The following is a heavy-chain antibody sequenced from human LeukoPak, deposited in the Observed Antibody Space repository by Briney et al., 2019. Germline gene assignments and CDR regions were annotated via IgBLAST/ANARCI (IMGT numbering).Heavy chain of an antibody. CDR3: AKESGKFDY. CDR1: GLNVDDSA. J-gene: IGHJ4*02. Sequence: GGSLRLSCVASGLNVDDSAMHRVRHAPGKGLEWVSLISADGGSTLSADAVKGRFSISRDNSKNSLYLQMNSLRSEDTAMYYCAKESGKFDYWGQGTLVAVSS. V-gene: IGHV3-43*02. CDR2: ISADGGST.